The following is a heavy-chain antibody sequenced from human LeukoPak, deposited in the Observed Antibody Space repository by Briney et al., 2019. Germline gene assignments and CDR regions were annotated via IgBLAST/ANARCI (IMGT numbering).Heavy chain of an antibody. V-gene: IGHV5-51*01. D-gene: IGHD2-15*01. Sequence: GESLKISCKGSGYSFTNYWIGWVRQMPGKGLEWMGIIYPADSNTRYSPSFQGQVTISVDKSISTAYLQWSSLKASGTAVYYCATGRYCSGGTCYSSLDFWGQGTLVTVSS. CDR1: GYSFTNYW. CDR3: ATGRYCSGGTCYSSLDF. CDR2: IYPADSNT. J-gene: IGHJ4*02.